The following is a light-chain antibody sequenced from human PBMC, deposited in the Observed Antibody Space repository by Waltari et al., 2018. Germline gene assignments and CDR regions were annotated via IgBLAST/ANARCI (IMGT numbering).Light chain of an antibody. CDR1: QGISSW. Sequence: DIQMTQSPSSVSASVGDGVTITCRASQGISSWLAWYQQKPGKATNLLISDGYSLQSGVPSRFSGSGSGTVFTLTISSLQPEDFATYYCQQGNSFPITFGQGTRLEIK. CDR2: DGY. CDR3: QQGNSFPIT. J-gene: IGKJ5*01. V-gene: IGKV1-12*01.